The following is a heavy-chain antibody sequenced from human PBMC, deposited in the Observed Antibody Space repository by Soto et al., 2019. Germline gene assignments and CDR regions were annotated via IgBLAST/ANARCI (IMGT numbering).Heavy chain of an antibody. V-gene: IGHV4-30-2*01. CDR3: AKDKELPRYYYDSSGSGAFDI. CDR1: GGSISSGGYS. J-gene: IGHJ3*02. D-gene: IGHD3-22*01. CDR2: IYHSGST. Sequence: SETLSLTCAVSGGSISSGGYSWSWIRQPPGKGLEWIGYIYHSGSTYYNPSLKSRVTISVDRSKNQFSLKLSSVTAEDTALYYCAKDKELPRYYYDSSGSGAFDIWGQGTMVTVSS.